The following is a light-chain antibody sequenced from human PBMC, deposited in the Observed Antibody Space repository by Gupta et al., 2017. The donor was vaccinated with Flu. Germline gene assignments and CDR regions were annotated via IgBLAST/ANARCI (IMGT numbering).Light chain of an antibody. CDR2: FGS. CDR3: HQDGSSPIT. V-gene: IGKV1-5*03. J-gene: IGKJ5*01. CDR1: PRISHW. Sequence: PSVLSASIGGRVTITSRASPRISHWMAWHQRKAGKVPKLLIYFGSAVHDGLSSRFSGRGSGTEFTLTISMGHPDDAATYCCHQDGSSPITFGQGTRLEIK.